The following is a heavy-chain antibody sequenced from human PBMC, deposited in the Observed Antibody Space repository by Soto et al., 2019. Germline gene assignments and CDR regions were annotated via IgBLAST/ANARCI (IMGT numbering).Heavy chain of an antibody. D-gene: IGHD3-10*01. Sequence: QLQLQESGPGLVKPSETLSLTCTVSGGSISSDIHYWGWIRQPPGKGLEWIGTIYYSGNTYYNPSLRSRVTISMDTSTNQFSLRLTSVTAADTAVYYCARHTDCGSGSSCLGSDNMDTDAFDLWGQGTMVTVS. CDR2: IYYSGNT. CDR1: GGSISSDIHY. CDR3: ARHTDCGSGSSCLGSDNMDTDAFDL. V-gene: IGHV4-39*01. J-gene: IGHJ3*01.